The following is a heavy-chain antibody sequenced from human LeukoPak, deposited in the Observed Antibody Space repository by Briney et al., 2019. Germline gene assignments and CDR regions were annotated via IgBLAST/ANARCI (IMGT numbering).Heavy chain of an antibody. Sequence: PSETLSLTCTVSGYSISSGYYWGWIRQPPGKGLEWIGSIYHSGSTYYNPSLKSRVTISVDTSKNQFSLKLSSVTAADTAVYYCARTGRSPRKFDPWGQGTLVTVSS. CDR1: GYSISSGYY. D-gene: IGHD3-3*01. CDR2: IYHSGST. CDR3: ARTGRSPRKFDP. J-gene: IGHJ5*02. V-gene: IGHV4-38-2*02.